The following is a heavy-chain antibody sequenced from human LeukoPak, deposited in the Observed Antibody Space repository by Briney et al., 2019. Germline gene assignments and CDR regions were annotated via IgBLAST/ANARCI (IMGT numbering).Heavy chain of an antibody. CDR3: ARGGPAARLITFGGVTDY. Sequence: ASVKVSCKASGYTFTSYGISWVRQAPGQGLERMGWINAYNGNTNYAQKLQGRVTMTTDTSTSTAYMELRNLRSDDTAVYYCARGGPAARLITFGGVTDYWGQGTLVTVSS. J-gene: IGHJ4*02. CDR2: INAYNGNT. CDR1: GYTFTSYG. V-gene: IGHV1-18*01. D-gene: IGHD3-16*01.